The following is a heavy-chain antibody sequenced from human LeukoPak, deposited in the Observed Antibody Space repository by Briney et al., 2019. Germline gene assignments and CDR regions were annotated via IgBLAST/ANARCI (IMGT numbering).Heavy chain of an antibody. J-gene: IGHJ5*02. V-gene: IGHV4-30-4*01. CDR3: ARPYYYDSRIDP. Sequence: SQTLSLTCTVSGGSISSGDYYWSWIRQPPGKGLKWIAYMYYSGSTYYNPSLKSRVTMSADTSKNQLSLKLSSVTAADTAVYYCARPYYYDSRIDPWGQGILVTVSS. CDR1: GGSISSGDYY. CDR2: MYYSGST. D-gene: IGHD3-22*01.